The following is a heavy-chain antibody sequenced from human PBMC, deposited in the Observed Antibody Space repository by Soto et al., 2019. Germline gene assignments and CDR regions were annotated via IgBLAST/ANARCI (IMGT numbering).Heavy chain of an antibody. J-gene: IGHJ4*02. CDR1: GGSISSYY. Sequence: SETLSLTCTVSGGSISSYYWSWIRQPPGKGLEWIGYIYYSGSTNYNPSLKSRVTISVDTSKNQFSLKLSSVTAADTAVYYCARVGYDSSGYYSGYYFDYWGQGTLVTVSS. CDR3: ARVGYDSSGYYSGYYFDY. CDR2: IYYSGST. D-gene: IGHD3-22*01. V-gene: IGHV4-59*01.